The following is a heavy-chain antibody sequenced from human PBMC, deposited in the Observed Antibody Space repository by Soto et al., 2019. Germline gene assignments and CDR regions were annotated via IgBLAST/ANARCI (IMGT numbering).Heavy chain of an antibody. V-gene: IGHV4-59*01. CDR2: FHYSANT. CDR3: AKTKEGGFDP. CDR1: GGSISSYY. Sequence: PSETLSLTCTVSGGSISSYYWSWIRQPPGKGLEWIGYFHYSANTNYNPSLKSRVIISVDTSKNQFFLKLTSVTATDTAVYYCAKTKEGGFDPWGQGILVTVSS. J-gene: IGHJ5*02. D-gene: IGHD3-16*01.